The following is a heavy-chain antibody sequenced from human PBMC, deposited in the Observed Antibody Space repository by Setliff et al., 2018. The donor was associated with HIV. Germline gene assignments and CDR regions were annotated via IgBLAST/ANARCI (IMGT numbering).Heavy chain of an antibody. CDR2: IKQDGSEK. CDR1: GFTFSSYW. D-gene: IGHD2-2*01. V-gene: IGHV3-7*01. CDR3: AREYCNSTSCYGYSGDY. J-gene: IGHJ4*02. Sequence: GGSLRLSCAASGFTFSSYWMSWVRQAPGKGLEWVANIKQDGSEKYYVDSLKGRFTISRDNAKNSLYLQMNSLRAEDTAVYYCAREYCNSTSCYGYSGDYWGQGTLVTVSS.